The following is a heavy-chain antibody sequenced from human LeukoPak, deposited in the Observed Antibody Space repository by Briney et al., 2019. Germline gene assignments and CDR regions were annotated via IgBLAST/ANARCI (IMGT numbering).Heavy chain of an antibody. Sequence: GGSLRLSCAVSGFTFSSYAMSWVRQAPGKGLEWVSAISGSGGSTYYADSVKGRFTISRDNSKNTLYLQMNSLRAEDTAVYYCAEDHRDYYYYYMDVWGKGTTVTVSS. CDR2: ISGSGGST. CDR3: AEDHRDYYYYYMDV. D-gene: IGHD1-14*01. CDR1: GFTFSSYA. V-gene: IGHV3-23*01. J-gene: IGHJ6*03.